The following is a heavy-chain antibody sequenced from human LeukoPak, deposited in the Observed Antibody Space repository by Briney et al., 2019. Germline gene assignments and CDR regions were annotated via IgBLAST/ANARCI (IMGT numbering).Heavy chain of an antibody. V-gene: IGHV3-30*04. CDR2: ISYDGSNK. Sequence: GGSLRLSCAASGFTFSSYAMHWVRQAPGKGLEWVAVISYDGSNKYYADSVKGRFTISRDNSKSTLYLQMNSLRAEDTAVYYCARDLRYSSGWYDYYYYGMDVWGKGTTVTVSS. CDR1: GFTFSSYA. J-gene: IGHJ6*04. D-gene: IGHD6-19*01. CDR3: ARDLRYSSGWYDYYYYGMDV.